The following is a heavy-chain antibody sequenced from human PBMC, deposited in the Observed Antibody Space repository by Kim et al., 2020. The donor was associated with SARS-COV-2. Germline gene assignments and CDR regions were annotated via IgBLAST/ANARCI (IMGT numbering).Heavy chain of an antibody. CDR3: TRANFYGSGAYLTYNWFDT. Sequence: GGSLRLSCAASGFTFDDYGMSWVRQAPGKGLEWVSGINWNGGNTGYADSVEGRFTISRDNAKNSLYLQMNSLRVEDTGVYYCTRANFYGSGAYLTYNWFDTWGQGTLVTVSS. CDR2: INWNGGNT. CDR1: GFTFDDYG. J-gene: IGHJ5*02. D-gene: IGHD3-10*01. V-gene: IGHV3-20*04.